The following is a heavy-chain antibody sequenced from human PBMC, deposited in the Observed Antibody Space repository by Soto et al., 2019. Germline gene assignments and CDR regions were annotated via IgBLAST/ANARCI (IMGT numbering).Heavy chain of an antibody. CDR3: ARDERRDVVVTAISSYYYYYGMDV. J-gene: IGHJ6*02. Sequence: GASVKVSCKASGGTFSSYAISWVRQAPGQGLEWMGGIIPIFGTANYAQKFQGRVTITADESTSTAYMELSSLRSEDTAVYYCARDERRDVVVTAISSYYYYYGMDVWGQGTTVTVSS. CDR2: IIPIFGTA. CDR1: GGTFSSYA. V-gene: IGHV1-69*13. D-gene: IGHD2-21*02.